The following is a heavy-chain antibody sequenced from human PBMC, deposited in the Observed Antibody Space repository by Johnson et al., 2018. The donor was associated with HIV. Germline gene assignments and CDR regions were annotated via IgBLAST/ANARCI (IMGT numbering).Heavy chain of an antibody. Sequence: QVQLVESGGGLVEPGGSLRLSCAASGFLFSNVWMSWVRQAPGKGLEWVAVISYDGSNKYYAYFVKGRFTISRDNSKNTLYLQMNSLRAEDTAVYYCARGGVIHDAFDIWGQGTMVTVSS. J-gene: IGHJ3*02. D-gene: IGHD3-3*01. CDR3: ARGGVIHDAFDI. CDR2: ISYDGSNK. V-gene: IGHV3-30*03. CDR1: GFLFSNVW.